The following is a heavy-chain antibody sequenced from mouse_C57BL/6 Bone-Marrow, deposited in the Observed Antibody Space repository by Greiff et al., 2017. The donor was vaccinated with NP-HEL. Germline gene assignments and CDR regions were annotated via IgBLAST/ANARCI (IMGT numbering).Heavy chain of an antibody. J-gene: IGHJ2*01. CDR2: IDPSDSYT. CDR3: ARFDGYYIFDY. D-gene: IGHD2-3*01. V-gene: IGHV1-69*01. CDR1: GYTFTSYW. Sequence: QVQLQQSGAELVMPGASVKLSCKASGYTFTSYWMHWVKQRPGQGLEWIGEIDPSDSYTNYNQKFKGKSTLTVDKSSSTAYMQLSSLTSEDSAVYYCARFDGYYIFDYWGQGTTLTVSS.